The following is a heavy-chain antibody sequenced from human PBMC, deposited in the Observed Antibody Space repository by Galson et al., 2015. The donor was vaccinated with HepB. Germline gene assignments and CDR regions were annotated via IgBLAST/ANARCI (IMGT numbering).Heavy chain of an antibody. CDR2: INTYNRNT. CDR1: GYTFSSYS. Sequence: SVKVSCKASGYTFSSYSITWVRQAPGQGLEWMGWINTYNRNTDHARKFQGRVTMTTDTSTSTAFMELRSLRSDDTAVYFCARGAFVVVIDSIPNNWFGPWGQVTLVTVSS. J-gene: IGHJ5*02. CDR3: ARGAFVVVIDSIPNNWFGP. V-gene: IGHV1-18*01. D-gene: IGHD2-15*01.